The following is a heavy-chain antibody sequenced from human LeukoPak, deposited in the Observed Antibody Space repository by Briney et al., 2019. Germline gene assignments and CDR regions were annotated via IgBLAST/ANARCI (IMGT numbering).Heavy chain of an antibody. Sequence: KTSETLSLTCTVSGGSISSYYWSWIWQPPGKGLEWIGYIYYSGSTNYNPSLKSRVTISVDTSKNQFSLKLSSVTAADTAVYYCARGPAYYDFYFDYWGQGTLVTVSS. V-gene: IGHV4-59*01. CDR3: ARGPAYYDFYFDY. J-gene: IGHJ4*02. CDR2: IYYSGST. CDR1: GGSISSYY. D-gene: IGHD3-3*01.